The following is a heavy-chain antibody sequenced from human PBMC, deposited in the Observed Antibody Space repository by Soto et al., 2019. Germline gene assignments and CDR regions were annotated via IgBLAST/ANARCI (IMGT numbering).Heavy chain of an antibody. CDR1: GFTFSSYA. Sequence: QVQLVESGGGVVQPGRSLRLSCAASGFTFSSYAMHWVRQAPGKGLEWVAVISYDGSNKYYADSVKGRFTISRDNSKNTLYLQMSSLRAEDTAVYYCARDRVMYNWNDFPDYDYGMDVWSQGTTVTVSS. J-gene: IGHJ6*02. V-gene: IGHV3-30-3*01. D-gene: IGHD1-1*01. CDR2: ISYDGSNK. CDR3: ARDRVMYNWNDFPDYDYGMDV.